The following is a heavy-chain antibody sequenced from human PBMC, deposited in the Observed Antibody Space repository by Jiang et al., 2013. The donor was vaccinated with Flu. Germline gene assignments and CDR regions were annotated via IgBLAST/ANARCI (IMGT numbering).Heavy chain of an antibody. J-gene: IGHJ4*02. CDR3: ANDIDDDSGTWFDF. V-gene: IGHV3-23*04. CDR1: GFNFNNYA. CDR2: IGGRHGVT. Sequence: LVESWGRRWYEPGGSLRLSCAASGFNFNNYAFHWVRQAPGKGLEWVSGIGGRHGVTYYADSVKGRFTISRDNHKNTLYLHMNNLRAEDTALYYCANDIDDDSGTWFDFWGQGALVTVSS. D-gene: IGHD4-17*01.